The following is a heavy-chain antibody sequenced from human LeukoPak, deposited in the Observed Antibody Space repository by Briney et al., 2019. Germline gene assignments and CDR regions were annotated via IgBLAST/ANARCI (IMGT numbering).Heavy chain of an antibody. CDR2: INPSGGST. J-gene: IGHJ4*02. CDR3: AREQEAAADYDY. Sequence: ASVKVSCKSSGYTFTSYYMHWVRQAPGQGLEWMGIINPSGGSTSYAQKFQGRVTMTRDTSTSTVYMELSSLRSEDTAVYYCAREQEAAADYDYWGQGTLVTVSS. D-gene: IGHD6-13*01. V-gene: IGHV1-46*01. CDR1: GYTFTSYY.